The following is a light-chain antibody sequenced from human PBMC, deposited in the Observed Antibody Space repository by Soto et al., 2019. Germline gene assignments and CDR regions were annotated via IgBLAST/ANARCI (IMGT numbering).Light chain of an antibody. CDR1: TSDVGGYPY. Sequence: QSALTQPASVSGSPGQSITISCTGTTSDVGGYPYVSWYQQHPGIAPKLMIYEVAHRPSGVSNRFSGSKSGNTASLTISGLQAEDEADYYCSSFTSSNTLLFGGGTQLTVL. J-gene: IGLJ3*02. CDR2: EVA. V-gene: IGLV2-14*01. CDR3: SSFTSSNTLL.